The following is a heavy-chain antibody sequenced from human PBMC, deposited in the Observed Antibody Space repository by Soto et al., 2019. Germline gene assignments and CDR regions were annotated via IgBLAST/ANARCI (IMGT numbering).Heavy chain of an antibody. J-gene: IGHJ6*02. CDR2: ISGYNDYT. CDR1: GYRYIIYL. V-gene: IGHV1-18*01. Sequence: SLVKRACQASGYRYIIYLITCGRNAPEQGLEWMGWISGYNDYTSYAQKLRDRVTMTADTSTNTVYMQLRSLRSDDTAVYYCARLSRGAAMARPGLFYYGMDVWGQGTTVTVSS. D-gene: IGHD5-18*01. CDR3: ARLSRGAAMARPGLFYYGMDV.